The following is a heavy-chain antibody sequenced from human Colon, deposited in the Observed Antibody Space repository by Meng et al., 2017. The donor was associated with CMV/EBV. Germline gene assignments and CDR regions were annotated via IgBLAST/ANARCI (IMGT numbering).Heavy chain of an antibody. CDR1: GFTFDQYA. V-gene: IGHV3-23*03. D-gene: IGHD3-10*01. CDR3: AKVGASGDYYYQGFDV. Sequence: GGSLKISCAASGFTFDQYAMSWVRPTPGKGLEWISTIYSAGRSTFYADFVRGRFTIFRDNSENTLSLQMNSMKVEDTAIYYGAKVGASGDYYYQGFDVWGQGTPVTVSS. J-gene: IGHJ6*02. CDR2: IYSAGRST.